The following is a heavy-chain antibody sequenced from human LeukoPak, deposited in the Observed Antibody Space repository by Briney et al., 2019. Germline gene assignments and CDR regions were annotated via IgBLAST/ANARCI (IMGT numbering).Heavy chain of an antibody. J-gene: IGHJ4*02. CDR3: ARGQVSRIMVRGVMDY. CDR1: GYTFTSYD. CDR2: MNPNSGNT. Sequence: ASVKVSCKASGYTFTSYDINWVRQATGQGLEWMGWMNPNSGNTGYAQKFQGRVTMTRNTSISTAYMELSSLRSEDTAVYYCARGQVSRIMVRGVMDYWGQGTLVTVSS. V-gene: IGHV1-8*01. D-gene: IGHD3-10*01.